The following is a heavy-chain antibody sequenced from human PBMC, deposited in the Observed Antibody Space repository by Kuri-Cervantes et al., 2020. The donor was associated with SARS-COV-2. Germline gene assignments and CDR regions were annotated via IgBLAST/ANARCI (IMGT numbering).Heavy chain of an antibody. CDR1: EYTFTSYY. V-gene: IGHV1-46*01. CDR2: INPSGGST. Sequence: ASVKVSCKASEYTFTSYYMHWVRQAPGQGLEWMGIINPSGGSTSYAQKFQGRVTITADKSTSTAYMELSSLRSEDTAVYYCARDPHNYDFWSGYYNPGLGYMDVWGKGTTVTVSS. CDR3: ARDPHNYDFWSGYYNPGLGYMDV. J-gene: IGHJ6*03. D-gene: IGHD3-3*01.